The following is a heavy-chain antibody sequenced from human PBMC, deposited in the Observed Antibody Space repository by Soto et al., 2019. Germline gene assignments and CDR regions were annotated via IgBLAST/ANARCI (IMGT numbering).Heavy chain of an antibody. Sequence: QVQLQQWGAGPLRPLETLSLTCGVSGGSFSGYYWAWIRQSPGKGLEWIGEINDRGSINYNPSLTSRVSISVDTTKNHYSLNLRSGTAAATAVYYCARESHDILTGPPWVWYFDLWGRGTLVTVSS. J-gene: IGHJ2*01. CDR1: GGSFSGYY. CDR2: INDRGSI. V-gene: IGHV4-34*01. CDR3: ARESHDILTGPPWVWYFDL. D-gene: IGHD3-9*01.